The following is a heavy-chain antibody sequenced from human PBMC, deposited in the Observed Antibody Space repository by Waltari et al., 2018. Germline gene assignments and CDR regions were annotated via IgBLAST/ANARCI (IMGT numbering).Heavy chain of an antibody. CDR3: AGESGLGGWGFDF. Sequence: EVQLVESGGGLIQPGGSLRLSCAASGFTVSTKDMSWVRQAPGKGRCWVSGIYKGGRTIDGDSVKGRFTLSRDNSKNTLYLQMNSLRPEDTAVYYWAGESGLGGWGFDFWGQGTLVTGSS. V-gene: IGHV3-53*01. D-gene: IGHD3-16*01. J-gene: IGHJ4*02. CDR2: IYKGGRT. CDR1: GFTVSTKD.